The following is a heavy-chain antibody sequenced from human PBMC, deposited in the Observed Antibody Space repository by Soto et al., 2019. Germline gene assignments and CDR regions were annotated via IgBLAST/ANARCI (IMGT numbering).Heavy chain of an antibody. CDR3: AKGGSYSSDFDY. CDR2: IYHSGST. J-gene: IGHJ4*02. Sequence: PSETLSLTCAVSGGSISSGGYSWSWIRQPPGKGLEWIGYIYHSGSTYYADSVKGRFTISRDNSKNTLYLQMNSLRAEDTAVYYCAKGGSYSSDFDYWGQGTLVTVSS. CDR1: GGSISSGGYS. V-gene: IGHV4-30-2*01. D-gene: IGHD1-26*01.